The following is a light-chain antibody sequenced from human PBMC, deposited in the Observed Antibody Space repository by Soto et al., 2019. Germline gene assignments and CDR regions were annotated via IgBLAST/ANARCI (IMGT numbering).Light chain of an antibody. CDR3: NSYTSSSTLV. Sequence: QSVLTQPASVSGSSGQSITISCTGTSSDVGGYNYVSWYQQHPGKVPKLMIYEVSNRPSGVSNRFSGSKSGNTASLTISGLQAEDEADYYCNSYTSSSTLVFGGGTKLTVL. CDR1: SSDVGGYNY. CDR2: EVS. V-gene: IGLV2-14*01. J-gene: IGLJ2*01.